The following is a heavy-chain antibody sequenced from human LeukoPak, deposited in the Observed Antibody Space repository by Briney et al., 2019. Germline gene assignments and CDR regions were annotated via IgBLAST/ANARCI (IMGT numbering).Heavy chain of an antibody. CDR3: AKEGYCGGDCYREFDY. CDR2: ISGGGGST. J-gene: IGHJ4*02. CDR1: GFTFSSYA. Sequence: PGGSLRLSCAASGFTFSSYAMSGVRQAPGKGLEWVSGISGGGGSTYYADSVKGRFTISRDNSKNTLYLQMNSLRAEDTAVYYCAKEGYCGGDCYREFDYWGQGTLVTVSS. V-gene: IGHV3-23*01. D-gene: IGHD2-21*02.